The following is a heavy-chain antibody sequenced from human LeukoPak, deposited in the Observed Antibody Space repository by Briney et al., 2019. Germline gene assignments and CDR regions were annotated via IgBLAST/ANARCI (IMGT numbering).Heavy chain of an antibody. CDR1: GFTFSSYS. D-gene: IGHD2-2*01. Sequence: PGGSLRLSCAASGFTFSSYSMNWVRQAPGKGLEWVSSISSSSSYIYYADSVKGRFTISRDNAKNSLYLQMNRLRAEDTAVYYCARDSLLPAANADAFDIWGQGTMVTVSS. V-gene: IGHV3-21*01. CDR2: ISSSSSYI. J-gene: IGHJ3*02. CDR3: ARDSLLPAANADAFDI.